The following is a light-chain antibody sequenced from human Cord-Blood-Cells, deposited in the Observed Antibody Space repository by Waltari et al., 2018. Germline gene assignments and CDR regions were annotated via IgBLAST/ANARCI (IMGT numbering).Light chain of an antibody. CDR1: QGIGSW. CDR2: AAS. Sequence: DIQMTQSPSSVSASVGDRVTITCRASQGIGSWLAWYQQKPGKAPKLLIYAASSLQSGVPSSFRGSGSGTDCTLTIRSLQPEDFATYDCQQANSFPITFGQGPRLEIK. J-gene: IGKJ5*01. CDR3: QQANSFPIT. V-gene: IGKV1-12*01.